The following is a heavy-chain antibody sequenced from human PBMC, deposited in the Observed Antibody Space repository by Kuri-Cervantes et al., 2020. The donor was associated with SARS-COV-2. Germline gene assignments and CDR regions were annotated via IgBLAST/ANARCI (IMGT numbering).Heavy chain of an antibody. CDR2: INHSGST. J-gene: IGHJ4*02. CDR3: AREVRGYHYGYFDY. D-gene: IGHD5-18*01. V-gene: IGHV4-34*01. CDR1: GGSFSGYY. Sequence: GSLRLSCAVYGGSFSGYYWSWIRQPPGKGLEWIGEINHSGSTNYNPSLKSRVTISVDTSKNQFSLKLSSVTAADTAVYYCAREVRGYHYGYFDYWGQGALVTVSS.